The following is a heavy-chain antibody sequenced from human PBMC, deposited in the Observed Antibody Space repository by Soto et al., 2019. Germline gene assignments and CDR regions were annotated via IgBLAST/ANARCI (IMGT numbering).Heavy chain of an antibody. V-gene: IGHV5-51*01. D-gene: IGHD6-19*01. CDR2: IYPGDSDT. CDR3: ARGAVAGTKIAPLPMDV. CDR1: GYSFTSYW. J-gene: IGHJ6*02. Sequence: GESLKISCKGSGYSFTSYWIGWVRQMPGKGLEWMGIIYPGDSDTRYSPSFQGQVTISADKSISTAYLQWSSLKASDTAMYYCARGAVAGTKIAPLPMDVWGQGTTVTVSS.